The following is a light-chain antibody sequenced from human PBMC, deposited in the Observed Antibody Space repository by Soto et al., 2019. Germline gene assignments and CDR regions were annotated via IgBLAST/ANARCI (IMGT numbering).Light chain of an antibody. J-gene: IGKJ1*01. CDR1: QSISSW. V-gene: IGKV1-5*01. Sequence: DIQMTQSPSTLSASVGDRVTITCRASQSISSWLAWYQQKPGKAPNLLIYDASSLESGVPSRFSGSGSGTESTLTIRSLKPDDFATYYCQQYNSHRTFGQGTKVEIK. CDR2: DAS. CDR3: QQYNSHRT.